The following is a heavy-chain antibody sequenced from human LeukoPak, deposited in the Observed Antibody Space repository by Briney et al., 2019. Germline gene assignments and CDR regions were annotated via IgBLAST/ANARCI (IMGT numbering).Heavy chain of an antibody. CDR1: GVSISSGDHN. CDR2: ISYTGSP. CDR3: ARLDYGDYEAFDI. V-gene: IGHV4-31*03. J-gene: IGHJ3*02. Sequence: KTSETLSLICTVSGVSISSGDHNWSWIRQHPGKGLEWIGYISYTGSPDYNPSLRSRLTISLDTSQNQFSLRLSSVTAADTAVYYCARLDYGDYEAFDIWGQGTMVTVSS. D-gene: IGHD4-17*01.